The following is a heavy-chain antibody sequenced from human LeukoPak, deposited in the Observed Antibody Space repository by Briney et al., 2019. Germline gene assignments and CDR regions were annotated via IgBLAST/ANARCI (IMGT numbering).Heavy chain of an antibody. D-gene: IGHD3-3*01. CDR3: AISLNYYDFWSGYSFDY. V-gene: IGHV3-23*01. J-gene: IGHJ4*02. CDR1: GFTYSSYA. CDR2: ISGSGGST. Sequence: GGSLRLXCAASGFTYSSYAMSWVRQAPGKGLEWVSAISGSGGSTYYADSVKGRFTISRDNSKNTLYLQMNSLRAEDTAVYYCAISLNYYDFWSGYSFDYWGQGTLVTVSS.